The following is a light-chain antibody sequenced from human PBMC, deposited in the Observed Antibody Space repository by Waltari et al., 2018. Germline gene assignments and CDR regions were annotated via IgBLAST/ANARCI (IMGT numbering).Light chain of an antibody. CDR3: HRSRGSHS. CDR1: QSIGTS. CDR2: YAS. V-gene: IGKV6-21*01. Sequence: EIVLTQSPYFQSVTPKEKVTISCRASQSIGTSLHWYQQKPGQSPKLLIKYASQSFSGVPPRFSGTGAETDFTLTIDSLEPEDAATYYCHRSRGSHSFGGGTKVEIK. J-gene: IGKJ4*01.